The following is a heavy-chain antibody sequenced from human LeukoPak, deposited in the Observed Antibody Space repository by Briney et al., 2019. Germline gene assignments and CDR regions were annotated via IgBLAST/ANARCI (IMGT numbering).Heavy chain of an antibody. D-gene: IGHD3-10*01. CDR2: IRYDGSNK. Sequence: GGSLRLSCAASGFTFSSYAMSWVRQAPGKGLEGVAFIRYDGSNKNYVDSVKGRFTISRDNSKNTLYLQMNSLRAEDTAVYYCAKSVPAIRGEIDYWGQGTLVTVSS. CDR1: GFTFSSYA. CDR3: AKSVPAIRGEIDY. J-gene: IGHJ4*02. V-gene: IGHV3-30*02.